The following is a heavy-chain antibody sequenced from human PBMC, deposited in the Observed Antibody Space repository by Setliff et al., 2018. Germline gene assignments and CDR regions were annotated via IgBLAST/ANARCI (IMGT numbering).Heavy chain of an antibody. J-gene: IGHJ4*02. CDR2: VYYSGNT. CDR3: RFWSGYYKNDY. V-gene: IGHV4-39*07. Sequence: KPSETLSLTCIVSGGSISSSSNFYWGWFRQPPGKGLEWIGNVYYSGNTYYNPSLKSRLTISVDTSKNQFSLKLTSVTAADTAVYYCRFWSGYYKNDYWGQGTLVTVS. D-gene: IGHD3-3*01. CDR1: GGSISSSSNFY.